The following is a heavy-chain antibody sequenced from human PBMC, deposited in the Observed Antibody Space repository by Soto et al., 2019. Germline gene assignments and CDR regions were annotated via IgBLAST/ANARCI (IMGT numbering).Heavy chain of an antibody. Sequence: RSLTCTVSGGSISSSSYFWGWIRQPPGKGLEWIGSIYYSGGTYYNPSLKSRVTVSVDTSKNQFSLKLSSVTAADTAVYYCARHPSDFWFDPWGQGTLVTVSS. V-gene: IGHV4-39*01. J-gene: IGHJ5*02. CDR2: IYYSGGT. CDR3: ARHPSDFWFDP. CDR1: GGSISSSSYF. D-gene: IGHD2-21*02.